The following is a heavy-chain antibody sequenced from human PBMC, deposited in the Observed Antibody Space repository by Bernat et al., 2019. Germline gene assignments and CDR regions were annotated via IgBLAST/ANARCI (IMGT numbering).Heavy chain of an antibody. CDR3: ARGGKAVLTTVTLDD. D-gene: IGHD4-17*01. V-gene: IGHV4-34*01. CDR2: INHTGST. J-gene: IGHJ4*02. CDR1: GGSFSGFY. Sequence: QVQLQQWGAGLLKPSETLSLTCAVYGGSFSGFYWSWIRQPPGKGLEWIGEINHTGSTNYNPSLKSRVTISIDTSKNQFSLKVSSVTAADTAVYYCARGGKAVLTTVTLDDWGQGTLVIVSS.